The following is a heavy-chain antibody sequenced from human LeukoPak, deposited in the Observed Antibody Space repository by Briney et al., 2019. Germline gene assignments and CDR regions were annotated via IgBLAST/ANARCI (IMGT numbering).Heavy chain of an antibody. J-gene: IGHJ4*02. CDR1: GGSLSGYY. CDR2: INHSGST. CDR3: ARARYILTGYRN. D-gene: IGHD3-9*01. Sequence: SETLSLTCAVYGGSLSGYYWSWIRQPPGKGLEWIGEINHSGSTNYNPSLKGRVTISVDTSKNQFSLKLSSVTAADTAVYYCARARYILTGYRNWGQGTLVTVSS. V-gene: IGHV4-34*01.